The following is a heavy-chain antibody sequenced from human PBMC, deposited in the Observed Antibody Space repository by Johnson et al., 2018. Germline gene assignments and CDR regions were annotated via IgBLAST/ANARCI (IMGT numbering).Heavy chain of an antibody. CDR1: GGTFTSYA. J-gene: IGHJ3*02. V-gene: IGHV1-69*01. Sequence: QVQLVESGAEVKKPGSSVKVSCKASGGTFTSYAFSWVRQAPGQGLEWVGGIIPIFGTADYAQRFQGRVTIPADESTSTAYVGLSSLGSEDTAVYFCARAAAVGPRAAFEIGGQGTMVTVSS. CDR2: IIPIFGTA. CDR3: ARAAAVGPRAAFEI. D-gene: IGHD6-25*01.